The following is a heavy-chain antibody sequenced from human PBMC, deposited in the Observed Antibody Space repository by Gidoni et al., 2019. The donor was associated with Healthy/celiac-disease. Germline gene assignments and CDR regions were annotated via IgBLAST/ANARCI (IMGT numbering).Heavy chain of an antibody. CDR3: ARDGSLLRYFDWSTGNWFDP. CDR2: ISSSSSYI. J-gene: IGHJ5*02. Sequence: EVQLVESGGGLVKPGGSLRLSCAASGFTFSSHSMNWVRQAPGKGLEWVASISSSSSYIYYADSVKGRFTISRDNAKNSLYLQMNSLRAEDTAVYYCARDGSLLRYFDWSTGNWFDPWGQGTLVTVSS. V-gene: IGHV3-21*01. CDR1: GFTFSSHS. D-gene: IGHD3-9*01.